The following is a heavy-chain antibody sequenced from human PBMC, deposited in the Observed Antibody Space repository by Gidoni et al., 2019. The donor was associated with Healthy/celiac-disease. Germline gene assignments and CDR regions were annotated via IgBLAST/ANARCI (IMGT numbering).Heavy chain of an antibody. CDR2: INHSGGT. CDR1: GGSFSGYY. V-gene: IGHV4-34*01. CDR3: ARGHPGGSWPY. J-gene: IGHJ4*02. D-gene: IGHD1-26*01. Sequence: QVQLQQWGAGQSKPSETMSLTCAVYGGSFSGYYWSWIRQPPGKGLAWNGEINHSGGTNSNPSLKIRFTISVDTSTTQFSLVLCSVTAADTAVYYCARGHPGGSWPYWGQGTLVTVSS.